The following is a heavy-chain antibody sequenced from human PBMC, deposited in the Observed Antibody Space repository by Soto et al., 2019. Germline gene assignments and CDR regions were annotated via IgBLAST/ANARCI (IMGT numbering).Heavy chain of an antibody. CDR1: GFTFSSYA. Sequence: QPGGSLRLSCAASGFTFSSYAMHWVRQAPGRGLEWVAVISYDGSNKYYADSVKGRFTISRDNSKNTLYLQMNSLRAEDTAVYYCARDGWVNYYFDYWGQGTLVTVSS. CDR2: ISYDGSNK. D-gene: IGHD1-7*01. V-gene: IGHV3-30-3*01. CDR3: ARDGWVNYYFDY. J-gene: IGHJ4*02.